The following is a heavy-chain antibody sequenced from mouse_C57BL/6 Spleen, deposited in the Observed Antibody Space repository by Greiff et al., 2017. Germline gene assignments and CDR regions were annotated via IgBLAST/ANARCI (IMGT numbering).Heavy chain of an antibody. D-gene: IGHD4-1*01. CDR2: INPNNGGT. V-gene: IGHV1-26*01. CDR3: ARSSNWDGGDY. CDR1: GYTFTDYY. Sequence: EVQLQQSGPELVKPGASVKISCKASGYTFTDYYMNWVKQSPGKSLEWIGDINPNNGGTSYNQKFKGKATLTVDKSSSTAYMELRSLTSEDSAVYYCARSSNWDGGDYWGQGTTLTVSS. J-gene: IGHJ2*01.